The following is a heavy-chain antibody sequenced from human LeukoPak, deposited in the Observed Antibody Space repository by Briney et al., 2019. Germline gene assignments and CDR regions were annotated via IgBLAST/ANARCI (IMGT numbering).Heavy chain of an antibody. Sequence: ASVKVSCKASGYTFTGYYMHWVRQAPGQELEWMGWINPNSGGTNYAQKFQGRVTMTRDTSISTAYMELSRLRSDDTAVYYCARDGNWRLGRKDYYYYMDVWGKGTTVTVSS. CDR2: INPNSGGT. V-gene: IGHV1-2*02. J-gene: IGHJ6*03. D-gene: IGHD1-1*01. CDR1: GYTFTGYY. CDR3: ARDGNWRLGRKDYYYYMDV.